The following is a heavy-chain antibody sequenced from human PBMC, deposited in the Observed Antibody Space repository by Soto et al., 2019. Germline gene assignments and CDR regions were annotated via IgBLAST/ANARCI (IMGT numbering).Heavy chain of an antibody. CDR1: GYSFTSYW. V-gene: IGHV5-10-1*01. CDR2: IDPSDSYT. CDR3: ARQGYCSSTSCYYYYGMDV. D-gene: IGHD2-2*01. Sequence: PGESLKISCNGSGYSFTSYWISWVRQMPGKGLEWMGRIDPSDSYTNYSPSFQGHVTISADKSISTAYLQWSSLKASDTAMYYCARQGYCSSTSCYYYYGMDVWGQGTTVTVSS. J-gene: IGHJ6*02.